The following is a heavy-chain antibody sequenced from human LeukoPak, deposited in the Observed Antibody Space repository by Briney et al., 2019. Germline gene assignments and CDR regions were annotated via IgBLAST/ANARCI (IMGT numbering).Heavy chain of an antibody. Sequence: PSETLSLTCAVYGGSFSGYYWSWIRQPPGKGLEWIGEINHSGSTNYNPSLKSRVTISVDTSKNQFSLKLSSVTAADTAVYYCATQGEFLDTDYWGQGTLVTVSS. CDR3: ATQGEFLDTDY. D-gene: IGHD3/OR15-3a*01. J-gene: IGHJ4*02. CDR2: INHSGST. CDR1: GGSFSGYY. V-gene: IGHV4-34*01.